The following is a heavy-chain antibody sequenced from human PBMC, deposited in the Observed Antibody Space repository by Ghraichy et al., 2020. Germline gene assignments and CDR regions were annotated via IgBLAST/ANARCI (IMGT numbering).Heavy chain of an antibody. V-gene: IGHV1-69*13. J-gene: IGHJ4*02. CDR1: GGTFSSYA. D-gene: IGHD1-7*01. CDR2: IIPVFHTT. Sequence: SVKVSCKASGGTFSSYAISWVRQAPGQGLEWMGKIIPVFHTTYYAQKFQDRVTITADESTSTAYMELSSLRSDDTAIYYCARVPWNYVHPHFDFWGQGTLVTVSS. CDR3: ARVPWNYVHPHFDF.